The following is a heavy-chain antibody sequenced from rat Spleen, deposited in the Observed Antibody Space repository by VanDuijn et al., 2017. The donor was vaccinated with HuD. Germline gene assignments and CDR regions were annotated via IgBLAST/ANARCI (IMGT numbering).Heavy chain of an antibody. CDR3: AKDRDGGYAFEH. D-gene: IGHD1-11*01. J-gene: IGHJ2*01. Sequence: EVQLVESGGGLVQPGRSLKLSCAASGYTFSNYDVAWVRQAPGKGLEWVSSINTDGCSTYYPDSVKGRFTISRDNAENTVYLQMNSLRSEDTATYYCAKDRDGGYAFEHWGQGVMVTVSS. CDR1: GYTFSNYD. V-gene: IGHV5-58*01. CDR2: INTDGCST.